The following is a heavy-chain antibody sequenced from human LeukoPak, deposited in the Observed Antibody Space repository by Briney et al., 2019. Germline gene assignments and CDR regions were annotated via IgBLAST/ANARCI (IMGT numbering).Heavy chain of an antibody. CDR3: ARDLTIAVAGSDY. V-gene: IGHV1-2*02. CDR1: GYTFTGYY. J-gene: IGHJ4*02. CDR2: INPNSGGT. Sequence: ASVKVSCKASGYTFTGYYMHWVRQAPGQGLEWMGWINPNSGGTNYAQKFQGRVTMTRDTSTSTAYMELSRLRSDDTAVYYCARDLTIAVAGSDYWGQGTLVTVSS. D-gene: IGHD6-19*01.